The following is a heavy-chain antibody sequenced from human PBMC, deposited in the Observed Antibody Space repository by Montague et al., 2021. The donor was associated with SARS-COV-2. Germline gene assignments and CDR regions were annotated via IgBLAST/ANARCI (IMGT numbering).Heavy chain of an antibody. J-gene: IGHJ2*01. CDR1: GXSISSGGYY. CDR2: IYYSGST. V-gene: IGHV4-31*03. D-gene: IGHD3-22*01. CDR3: ARSPEPMIILIITSLNWYFDL. Sequence: TLSLTCTVSGXSISSGGYYWSWIRQHPGKGLEWIGYIYYSGSTYYNPSLKSRVTISVDTSKNQFSLKMSSVTAADTAVYYCARSPEPMIILIITSLNWYFDLWGRGTLVTVSS.